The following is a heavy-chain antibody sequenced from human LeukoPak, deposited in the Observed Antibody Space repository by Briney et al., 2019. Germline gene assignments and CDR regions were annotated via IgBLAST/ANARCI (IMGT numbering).Heavy chain of an antibody. V-gene: IGHV3-23*01. CDR1: GFTFSNYA. J-gene: IGHJ3*02. Sequence: GGSLRLSCAASGFTFSNYAMSWVRQAPGKGLEWVSFITDSGSSTYYADSVKGRFTISRDSSKNTLSLQMNSLRAEDTAVYYCAKGGFYDSGGYYHGAFDIWGQGTMVTVSS. CDR3: AKGGFYDSGGYYHGAFDI. CDR2: ITDSGSST. D-gene: IGHD3-22*01.